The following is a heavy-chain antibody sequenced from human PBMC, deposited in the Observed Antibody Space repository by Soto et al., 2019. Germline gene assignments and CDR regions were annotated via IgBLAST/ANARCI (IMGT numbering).Heavy chain of an antibody. Sequence: QVQLVQSGAEVKKPGASVKVSCKASGYTFTGYYMHWVRQAPGQGLEWMGWINPNSGGTNYAQKFQGRVTMTRDTSIRTAYMELSRLRSDDTAVYYCARDRPSYYYDSSKRGGYFDLWGRGTLVTVSS. V-gene: IGHV1-2*02. CDR3: ARDRPSYYYDSSKRGGYFDL. J-gene: IGHJ2*01. CDR2: INPNSGGT. CDR1: GYTFTGYY. D-gene: IGHD3-22*01.